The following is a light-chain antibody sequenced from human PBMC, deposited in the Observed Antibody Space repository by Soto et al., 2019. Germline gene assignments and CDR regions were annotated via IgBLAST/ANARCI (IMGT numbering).Light chain of an antibody. CDR1: SNDVGAFDY. J-gene: IGLJ2*01. V-gene: IGLV2-14*01. Sequence: QSALTQPASVSASPGQSISISCTGTSNDVGAFDYVSWYQQHPGKAPKLIIFEVFNRPSGVSTRFSGSKSGSTASLTISGLQAEDEADYFCSSYSTTTSPHVLFGGGTKLTVL. CDR2: EVF. CDR3: SSYSTTTSPHVL.